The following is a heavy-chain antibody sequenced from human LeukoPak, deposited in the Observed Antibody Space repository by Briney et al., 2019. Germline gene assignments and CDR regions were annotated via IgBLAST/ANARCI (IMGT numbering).Heavy chain of an antibody. V-gene: IGHV4-4*07. J-gene: IGHJ5*02. CDR3: ARDHGLIGLTWYNWFDP. D-gene: IGHD3/OR15-3a*01. CDR2: IYTSGST. CDR1: GGSISSYY. Sequence: SETLSLTCTASGGSISSYYWSWIRQPAGKGLEWIGRIYTSGSTNYNPSLKSRVTMSVDTSKNQFSLKLSSVTASDTAVYYCARDHGLIGLTWYNWFDPWGQGTLVTVSS.